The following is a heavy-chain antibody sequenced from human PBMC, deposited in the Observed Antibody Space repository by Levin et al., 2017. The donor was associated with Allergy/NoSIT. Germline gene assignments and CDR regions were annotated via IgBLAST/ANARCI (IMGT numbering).Heavy chain of an antibody. D-gene: IGHD1-1*01. CDR1: GFTFREFG. CDR3: SREWKLYNWFEP. J-gene: IGHJ5*02. V-gene: IGHV3-49*03. Sequence: GGSLRLSCVGSGFTFREFGLGWFRQFPGKGLEWVGLIRSDAYGGTTEYAASVKGRFLISRDDFNNTVYLQMNSLKSEDTGIYYCSREWKLYNWFEPWGQGTLVTVSS. CDR2: IRSDAYGGTT.